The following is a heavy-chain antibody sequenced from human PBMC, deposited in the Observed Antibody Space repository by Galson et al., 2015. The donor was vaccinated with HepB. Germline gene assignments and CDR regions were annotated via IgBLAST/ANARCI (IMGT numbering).Heavy chain of an antibody. CDR2: IIPIFGTA. D-gene: IGHD3-22*01. J-gene: IGHJ2*01. V-gene: IGHV1-69*13. CDR3: AGGLGYDSSGLIGDYWYFDL. CDR1: GGTFSSYA. Sequence: SVKVSCKASGGTFSSYAISWVRQAPGQGLEWMGGIIPIFGTANYAQKFQGRVTITADESTSTAYMELSSLRSEDTAVYYCAGGLGYDSSGLIGDYWYFDLWGRGTLVTVSS.